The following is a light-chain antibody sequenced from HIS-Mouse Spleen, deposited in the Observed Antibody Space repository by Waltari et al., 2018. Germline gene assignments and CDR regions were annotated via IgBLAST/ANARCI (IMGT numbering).Light chain of an antibody. CDR2: DVS. Sequence: QSALTPPASGSGSPGQSITSSCTGTSSAVGGYNSRSWNQQHPGKAPKLMIYDVSNRPSGVSNRFSGSKSGHTASLTISGLQAEDEADYYCSSYTSSSTLVVFGGGTKLTVL. V-gene: IGLV2-14*03. CDR3: SSYTSSSTLVV. CDR1: SSAVGGYNS. J-gene: IGLJ2*01.